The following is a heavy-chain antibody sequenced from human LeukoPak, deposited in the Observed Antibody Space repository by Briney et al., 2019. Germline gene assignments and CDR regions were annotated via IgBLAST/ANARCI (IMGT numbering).Heavy chain of an antibody. CDR1: GFTFSSYA. CDR2: ISGSGGTT. J-gene: IGHJ4*02. CDR3: ARGLQEYTYGFDY. Sequence: PGGSLRLSCAASGFTFSSYAMTWVRQAPGKGLEWVSAISGSGGTTYYADSVKGRFTISRDNSRNMLYLQMNSLRADDTAVYYCARGLQEYTYGFDYWGQGTLVTVSS. D-gene: IGHD5-18*01. V-gene: IGHV3-23*01.